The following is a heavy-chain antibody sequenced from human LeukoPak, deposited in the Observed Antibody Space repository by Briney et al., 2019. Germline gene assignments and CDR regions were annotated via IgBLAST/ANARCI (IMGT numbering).Heavy chain of an antibody. V-gene: IGHV4-34*01. J-gene: IGHJ5*02. D-gene: IGHD3-3*01. CDR1: GGSFSGYY. CDR3: ARALRFLDRSSWFDP. CDR2: INHSGST. Sequence: SETLSLTCAVYGGSFSGYYRSWIRQPPGKGLEWIGEINHSGSTNYNPSLKSRVTISVDTSKNQFSLKLSSVTAADTAVYYCARALRFLDRSSWFDPWGQGTLVTVSS.